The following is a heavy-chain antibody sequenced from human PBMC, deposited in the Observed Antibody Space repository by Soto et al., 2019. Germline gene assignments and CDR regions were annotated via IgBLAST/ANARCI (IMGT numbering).Heavy chain of an antibody. J-gene: IGHJ4*01. CDR1: GYTFSDFG. D-gene: IGHD3-9*01. V-gene: IGHV1-18*01. CDR3: ASSPYHFLTGRLIYY. CDR2: ISPNSEKT. Sequence: AAVKVSCKASGYTFSDFGISWVRQAPGEGLDWCGWISPNSEKTKIAQRFQGRVTMTTDISTSTSYLELRGLTSDFTFVYYCASSPYHFLTGRLIYY.